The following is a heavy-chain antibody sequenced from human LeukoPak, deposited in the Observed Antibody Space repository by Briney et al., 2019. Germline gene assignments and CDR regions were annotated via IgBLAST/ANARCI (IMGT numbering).Heavy chain of an antibody. CDR2: IYSGGST. J-gene: IGHJ6*02. Sequence: PGGSLRLSCAASGFSVSSKYLSWFRQAPGKGLEWVSVIYSGGSTYYADSVRGRFTISRDNSKNTVDLQMNSLRAEDTAVYYCARLGYPYGMDVWGQGTTVTVSS. V-gene: IGHV3-53*01. CDR1: GFSVSSKY. CDR3: ARLGYPYGMDV. D-gene: IGHD1-1*01.